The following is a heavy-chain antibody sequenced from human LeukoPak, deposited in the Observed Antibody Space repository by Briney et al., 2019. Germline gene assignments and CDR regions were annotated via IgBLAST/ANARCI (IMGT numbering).Heavy chain of an antibody. D-gene: IGHD6-19*01. V-gene: IGHV3-30*18. CDR1: GFIFGSYG. CDR3: AKDGVFRQWLGGWQDY. Sequence: GGSLRFSCSASGFIFGSYGMHWVRQAPGKGLEWVAAISSDGSNKYYADSVKGRLTISRDNSKNTLYLEMNSLRAEDTAVYFCAKDGVFRQWLGGWQDYWGQGTLVTVSS. J-gene: IGHJ4*02. CDR2: ISSDGSNK.